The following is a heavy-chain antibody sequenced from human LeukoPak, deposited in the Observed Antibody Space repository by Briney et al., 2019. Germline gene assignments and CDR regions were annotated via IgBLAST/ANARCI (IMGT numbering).Heavy chain of an antibody. Sequence: SETLSLTCTVSGGSISSYYWSWIRQPPGKGLEWIGYIYYSGSTNYNPSLKSRVTISVDTSKNQFSLKLSSVTAADTALYYCAKDQRWESPHYLDSWGQGTLVTVSS. CDR3: AKDQRWESPHYLDS. J-gene: IGHJ4*02. V-gene: IGHV4-59*01. D-gene: IGHD1-26*01. CDR1: GGSISSYY. CDR2: IYYSGST.